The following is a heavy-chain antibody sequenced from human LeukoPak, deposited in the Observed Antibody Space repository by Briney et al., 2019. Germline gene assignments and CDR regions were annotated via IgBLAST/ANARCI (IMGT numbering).Heavy chain of an antibody. V-gene: IGHV3-23*01. D-gene: IGHD2-21*01. CDR3: ARCGHLRHYFDY. Sequence: GGSLRLSCAASGFTFSTYAMSWVRQAPGKGLEWVSVISGSGGSTYYADSVKGRFTISRDNSKNTLYLQMNSLRADDTAIYYCARCGHLRHYFDYWGQGILVTVSS. CDR2: ISGSGGST. J-gene: IGHJ4*02. CDR1: GFTFSTYA.